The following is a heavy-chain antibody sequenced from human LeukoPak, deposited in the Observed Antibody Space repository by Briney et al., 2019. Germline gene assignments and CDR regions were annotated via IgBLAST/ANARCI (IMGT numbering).Heavy chain of an antibody. CDR2: INHSGST. CDR1: GGSFSGYY. Sequence: KPSETLSLTCAVYGGSFSGYYWSWIRQPPGKGLEWIGEINHSGSTNYNPSLKSRVTISVDTSKNQFSLKLSSVTAADTAVYYCARVRRYLGGIVVVPASPGWFDPWGQGNLVTVSS. D-gene: IGHD2-2*01. V-gene: IGHV4-34*01. J-gene: IGHJ5*02. CDR3: ARVRRYLGGIVVVPASPGWFDP.